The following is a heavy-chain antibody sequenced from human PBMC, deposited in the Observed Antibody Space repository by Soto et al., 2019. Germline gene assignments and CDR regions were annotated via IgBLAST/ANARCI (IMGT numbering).Heavy chain of an antibody. CDR2: IYHTGDT. Sequence: SETLSLTCVVASSSITSRFFWAWIRQPPGKGLEWVGSIYHTGDTHYNPSRRSQVSMSVDTSKNHYSLRLTYVTAADTAVYLCARDTNSLDLWGQGILVTVSS. J-gene: IGHJ5*02. D-gene: IGHD2-8*01. CDR1: SSSITSRFF. V-gene: IGHV4-38-2*02. CDR3: ARDTNSLDL.